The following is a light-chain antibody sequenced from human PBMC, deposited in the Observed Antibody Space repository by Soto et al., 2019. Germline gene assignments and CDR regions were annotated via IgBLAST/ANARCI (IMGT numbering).Light chain of an antibody. J-gene: IGLJ1*01. CDR1: TGAVTSFHY. CDR2: DAT. V-gene: IGLV7-46*01. CDR3: VLSYSGXYYV. Sequence: QALVTQEPSLTVSPGGTVTLTCDSSTGAVTSFHYPYWFQQKRGQAPRTLIYDATKKHSWTHVRFSGSLLGGKAALTLSGAQPEDEAEYYCVLSYSGXYYVFGTGTKVXVX.